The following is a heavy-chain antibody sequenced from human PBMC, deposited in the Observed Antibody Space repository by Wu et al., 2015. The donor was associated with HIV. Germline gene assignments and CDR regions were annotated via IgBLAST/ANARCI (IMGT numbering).Heavy chain of an antibody. CDR2: INPSGGST. V-gene: IGHV1-46*03. CDR3: ARESPSRVGIDEGTTFDY. CDR1: GYTFTSYY. J-gene: IGHJ4*02. Sequence: QVQLVQSGAEVKKPGASVKASCKASGYTFTSYYMNWVRQAPGQGLEWMGIINPSGGSTSYAQKFQGRVTMTRDKSTSTVYMELSSLRSEDTAVYYCARESPSRVGIDEGTTFDYVGPGNPGHRL. D-gene: IGHD2-21*01.